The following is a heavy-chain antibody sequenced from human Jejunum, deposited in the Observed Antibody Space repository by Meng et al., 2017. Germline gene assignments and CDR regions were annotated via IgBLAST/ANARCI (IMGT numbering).Heavy chain of an antibody. CDR1: GIPVSQYG. J-gene: IGHJ3*02. CDR3: ARGGYGSHHGFDI. CDR2: IQYDGNSK. D-gene: IGHD2-15*01. Sequence: GESLKISCAASGIPVSQYGIHWVRQAPGKGLEWVALIQYDGNSKFYADSVKGRFTISRDISENTVNLQMSSLRADDTAVYYCARGGYGSHHGFDIWGQGTLVTVSS. V-gene: IGHV3-33*05.